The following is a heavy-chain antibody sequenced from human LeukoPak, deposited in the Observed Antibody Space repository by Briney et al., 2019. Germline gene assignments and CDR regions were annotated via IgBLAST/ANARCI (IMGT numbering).Heavy chain of an antibody. CDR2: INTNTGNP. CDR1: GYTFTRYA. D-gene: IGHD4-11*01. J-gene: IGHJ3*02. CDR3: ASALTTGHHDAFDT. V-gene: IGHV7-4-1*02. Sequence: GASVKVSCKASGYTFTRYALNWVRQAPGQGLEGMGWINTNTGNPTYAQGFTGRFVFSLDTSVTTAYLQISSLKAEDTAVYYCASALTTGHHDAFDTWGQGTMVTVSS.